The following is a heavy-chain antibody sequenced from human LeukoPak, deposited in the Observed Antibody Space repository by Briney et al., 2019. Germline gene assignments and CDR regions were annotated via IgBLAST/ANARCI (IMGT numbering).Heavy chain of an antibody. J-gene: IGHJ4*02. V-gene: IGHV3-23*01. Sequence: QSGGSLRLSCVSSGFIFSSYVMSWVRQAPGKGLEWVSSISVAGATTDYADSVKGRFTISRDNPKSTVYLQMNSLRAEDTAVYYCAKKGLLVTSYYFDYWGQGTLVTVSS. CDR3: AKKGLLVTSYYFDY. D-gene: IGHD3-9*01. CDR2: ISVAGATT. CDR1: GFIFSSYV.